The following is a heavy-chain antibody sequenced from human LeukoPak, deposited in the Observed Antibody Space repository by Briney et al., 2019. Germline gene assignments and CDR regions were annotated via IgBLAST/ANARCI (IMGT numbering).Heavy chain of an antibody. D-gene: IGHD3-10*01. V-gene: IGHV4-39*01. CDR1: GVSISSSNSY. Sequence: SETLSLTCTVSGVSISSSNSYWGWIRQPPGKGLEWIGSIYYSGNTYYNASLKSRVTISVDTSKNQFSLKLSSVTAADTAVYYCARSEKGGRYYGSGSYYNNWFDPWGQGTLVTVSS. CDR2: IYYSGNT. CDR3: ARSEKGGRYYGSGSYYNNWFDP. J-gene: IGHJ5*02.